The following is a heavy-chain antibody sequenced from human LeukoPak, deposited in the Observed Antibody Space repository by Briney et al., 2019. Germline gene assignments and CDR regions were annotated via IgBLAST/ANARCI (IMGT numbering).Heavy chain of an antibody. V-gene: IGHV3-21*01. D-gene: IGHD4-17*01. CDR3: VRDMTTTTTCYLQH. CDR1: GFIFRTYS. J-gene: IGHJ1*01. Sequence: GGSLRLSCAASGFIFRTYSMNWVRQAPGKGLEWVSYISRSSKHMYYADSVKGRFSISRDDAKNSLYLQMNGLRAEDTAVYDCVRDMTTTTTCYLQHWGQGTLVTVSS. CDR2: ISRSSKHM.